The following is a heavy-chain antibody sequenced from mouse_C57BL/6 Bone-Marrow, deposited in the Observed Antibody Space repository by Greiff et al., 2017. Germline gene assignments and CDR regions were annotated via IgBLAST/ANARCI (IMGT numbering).Heavy chain of an antibody. CDR1: GYTFTDYY. V-gene: IGHV1-76*01. J-gene: IGHJ3*01. CDR2: IYPGSGNT. D-gene: IGHD2-3*01. CDR3: ARGDDGYLLFAY. Sequence: LVESGAELVRPGASVKLSCKASGYTFTDYYINWVKQRPGQGLEWIARIYPGSGNTYYNEKFKGKATLTAEKSSSTAYMPLSSLTSEDSAVYFCARGDDGYLLFAYWGQGTLVTVSA.